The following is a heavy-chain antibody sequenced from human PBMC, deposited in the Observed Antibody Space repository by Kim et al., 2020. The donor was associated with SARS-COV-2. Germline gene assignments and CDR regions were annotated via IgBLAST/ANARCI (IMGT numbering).Heavy chain of an antibody. V-gene: IGHV1-69*01. J-gene: IGHJ4*02. D-gene: IGHD4-17*01. CDR3: ARTGTCGDYGDYVED. Sequence: AQKFQGRVTITGDEATRTAYMELSSLRAEDTAVYYCARTGTCGDYGDYVEDWGQGTLVTVSS.